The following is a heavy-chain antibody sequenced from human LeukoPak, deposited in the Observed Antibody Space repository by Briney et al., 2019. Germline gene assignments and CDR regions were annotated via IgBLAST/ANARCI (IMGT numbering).Heavy chain of an antibody. J-gene: IGHJ4*02. CDR1: GGSFSGYY. Sequence: SETLSLTCAVYGGSFSGYYWSWIRQPPGKGLEWIGETNHSGSTNYNPSLKSRVTISVDTSKNQFSLKLSSVTAADTAVYYCARGLGEWLRFGRFDYWGQGTLVTVSS. CDR2: TNHSGST. V-gene: IGHV4-34*01. D-gene: IGHD5-12*01. CDR3: ARGLGEWLRFGRFDY.